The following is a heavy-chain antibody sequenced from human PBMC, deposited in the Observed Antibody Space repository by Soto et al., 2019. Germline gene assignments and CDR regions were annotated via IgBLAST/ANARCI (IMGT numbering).Heavy chain of an antibody. J-gene: IGHJ4*02. V-gene: IGHV2-5*02. CDR1: GFSLNTDGEG. Sequence: QITLKESGPTQVKPTQTLTRTCSFSGFSLNTDGEGVGWVRQPPGEALEWLALIYWDDDERYSPSLKTRLTITQAPSKNQVVLIMTNMDTVDTATYYCAHSRNLITEDAQVGDFDYWGQGTLVTVSS. CDR3: AHSRNLITEDAQVGDFDY. D-gene: IGHD3-10*01. CDR2: IYWDDDE.